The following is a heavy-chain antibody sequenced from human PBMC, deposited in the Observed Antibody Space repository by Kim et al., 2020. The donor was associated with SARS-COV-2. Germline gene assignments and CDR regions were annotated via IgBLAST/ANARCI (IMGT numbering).Heavy chain of an antibody. J-gene: IGHJ5*02. CDR3: ARLDSRVGRNWFDP. CDR2: IYYSGST. Sequence: SETLSLTCTVSGGSISSGGYYWSWIRQHPGKGLEWIGYIYYSGSTYYNPSLKSRVTISVDTSKNQFSLKLSSVTAADMAVYYCARLDSRVGRNWFDPWGQGTLVTVSS. D-gene: IGHD2-2*03. V-gene: IGHV4-31*03. CDR1: GGSISSGGYY.